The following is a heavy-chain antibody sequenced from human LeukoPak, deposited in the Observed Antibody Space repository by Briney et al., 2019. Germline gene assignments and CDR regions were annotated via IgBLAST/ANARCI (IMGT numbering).Heavy chain of an antibody. Sequence: GASVKVSCKVSGYTLTELSMHWVRQAPGKGLEWMGGFDPEDGETIYAQKFQGRVTMTEDTSTDTAYMELSSLRFEDTAVYYCATADRFPYCGGDCYSPMDVWGKGTTVTVSS. CDR1: GYTLTELS. J-gene: IGHJ6*03. D-gene: IGHD2-21*02. CDR2: FDPEDGET. CDR3: ATADRFPYCGGDCYSPMDV. V-gene: IGHV1-24*01.